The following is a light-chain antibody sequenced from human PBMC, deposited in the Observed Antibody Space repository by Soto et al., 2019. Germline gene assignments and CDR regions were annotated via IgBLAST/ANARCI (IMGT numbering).Light chain of an antibody. CDR3: QQYDSSPIT. CDR1: QSVSSSY. J-gene: IGKJ5*01. V-gene: IGKV3-20*01. CDR2: GAS. Sequence: EIVFTQSPGTLSLSPGERAPLSCRASQSVSSSYLAWYQQKPGQAPSLLIYGASRRATGIPDRFSGSGSGTDFTLTISRLEPEDFAVYYCQQYDSSPITFGQGTRLEIK.